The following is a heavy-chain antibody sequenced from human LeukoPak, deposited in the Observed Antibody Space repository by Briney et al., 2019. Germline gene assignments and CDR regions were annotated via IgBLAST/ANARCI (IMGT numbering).Heavy chain of an antibody. Sequence: GGSLRLSCAASGFTFSNYAMSWVRQAPGRGLEWVPAISGSSGLTYYADSVKGRFTISRDNSKNTLSLQMNSLRAEDTAVYYCARRGESASYGDYRFDYWGQGTLVTVSS. V-gene: IGHV3-23*01. CDR3: ARRGESASYGDYRFDY. J-gene: IGHJ4*02. CDR1: GFTFSNYA. D-gene: IGHD4-17*01. CDR2: ISGSSGLT.